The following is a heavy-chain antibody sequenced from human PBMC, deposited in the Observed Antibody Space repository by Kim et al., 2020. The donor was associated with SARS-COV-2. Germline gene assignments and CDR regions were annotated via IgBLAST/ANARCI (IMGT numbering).Heavy chain of an antibody. CDR1: GYTFTSYG. J-gene: IGHJ6*02. Sequence: ASVKVSCKASGYTFTSYGISWVRQAPGQGLEWMGWISAYNGNTNYAQKLQGRVTMTTDTSTSTAYMELRSLRFDDTAVYYCARDPDYDTPPRMDVWGQGTTVTVSS. V-gene: IGHV1-18*01. CDR2: ISAYNGNT. D-gene: IGHD3-9*01. CDR3: ARDPDYDTPPRMDV.